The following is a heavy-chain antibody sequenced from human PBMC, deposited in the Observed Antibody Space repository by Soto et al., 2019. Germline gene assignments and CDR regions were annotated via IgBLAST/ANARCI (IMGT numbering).Heavy chain of an antibody. CDR2: IYHSGST. J-gene: IGHJ4*02. D-gene: IGHD7-27*01. CDR1: GGSISSGGYS. CDR3: ARGMDWGYPYFDY. V-gene: IGHV4-30-2*01. Sequence: PSETLSLTCAVSGGSISSGGYSWSWIRQPPGKGLEWIGYIYHSGSTYYNPSLKSRVTISVDRSKNQFSLKLSSVTAADTAVYYCARGMDWGYPYFDYWGQGTLVTVSS.